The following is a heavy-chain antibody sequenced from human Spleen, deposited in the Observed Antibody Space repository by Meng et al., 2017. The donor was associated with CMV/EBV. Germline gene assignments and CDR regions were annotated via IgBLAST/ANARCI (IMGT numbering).Heavy chain of an antibody. D-gene: IGHD2-2*01. J-gene: IGHJ5*02. CDR1: GIIFSNYA. V-gene: IGHV3-30*04. CDR3: AREVVVPAAVSGWFDP. CDR2: ISYDGGNI. Sequence: GGSLRLSCAASGIIFSNYAMHWVRQAPGKGLEWVAVISYDGGNIYYTDSVKGRFTISRDNSKNTLYLQMNSLRAEDTAVYYCAREVVVPAAVSGWFDPWGQGTLVTVSS.